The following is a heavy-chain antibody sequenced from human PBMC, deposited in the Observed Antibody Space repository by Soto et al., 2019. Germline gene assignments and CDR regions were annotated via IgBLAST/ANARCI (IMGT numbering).Heavy chain of an antibody. CDR3: ARDSSQIYGTPAASSWFHP. V-gene: IGHV1-46*01. CDR2: INPSGDSR. CDR1: GFSFSDYF. J-gene: IGHJ5*02. Sequence: ASVKVSCKASGFSFSDYFMHWVRQAPGQGLEWMGIINPSGDSRNYAQKFQGRVTITRDTSTSTVYMDLSSLRYEDTAVYYCARDSSQIYGTPAASSWFHPWGQGTPVTVSS. D-gene: IGHD2-15*01.